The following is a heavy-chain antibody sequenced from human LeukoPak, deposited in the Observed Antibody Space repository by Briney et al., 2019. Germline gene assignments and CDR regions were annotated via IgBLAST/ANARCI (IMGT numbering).Heavy chain of an antibody. CDR3: ARRAGAGWFDP. D-gene: IGHD3-10*01. J-gene: IGHJ5*02. Sequence: SETLSLTCTVSGGSISSYYWSWTRQPPGKGLEWIGYIYTSGSTNYNPSLKSRVTISVDTSKNQFSLKLSSVTAADTAVYYCARRAGAGWFDPWGQGTLVTVSS. CDR2: IYTSGST. V-gene: IGHV4-4*09. CDR1: GGSISSYY.